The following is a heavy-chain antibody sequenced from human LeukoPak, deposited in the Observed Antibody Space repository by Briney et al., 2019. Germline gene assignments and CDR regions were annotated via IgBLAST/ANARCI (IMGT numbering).Heavy chain of an antibody. CDR3: ARDGSGSSSNDYYYYGMDV. CDR2: IIPISGTA. D-gene: IGHD3-10*01. J-gene: IGHJ6*04. CDR1: GGTFSSYA. V-gene: IGHV1-69*13. Sequence: GASVKVSCKASGGTFSSYAISWVRQAPGQGLEWMGGIIPISGTANYAQKFQGRVTITADESTSTAYMELSSLRSEDTAVYYCARDGSGSSSNDYYYYGMDVWGKGTTVTVSS.